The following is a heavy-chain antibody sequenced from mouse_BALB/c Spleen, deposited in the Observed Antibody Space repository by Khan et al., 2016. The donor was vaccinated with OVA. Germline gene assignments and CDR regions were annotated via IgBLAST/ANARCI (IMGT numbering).Heavy chain of an antibody. CDR2: ISSGDST. CDR1: GFTFSNYA. CDR3: TRDYWFAY. V-gene: IGHV5-6-5*01. Sequence: EVALVESGGGLVKPGGSLKLSCAASGFTFSNYAMSWVRQSPEKRLEWVASISSGDSTYYSDSVKGRFTISRDNARNILYLQMSSLRSEDTAMYCCTRDYWFAYWGQGTLVTVSA. J-gene: IGHJ3*01.